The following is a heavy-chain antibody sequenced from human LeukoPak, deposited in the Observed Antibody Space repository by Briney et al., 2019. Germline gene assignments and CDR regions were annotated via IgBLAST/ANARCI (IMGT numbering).Heavy chain of an antibody. D-gene: IGHD1-1*01. CDR2: ISASGSNI. CDR1: GFPFSSYS. CDR3: VRVKGTYFDF. V-gene: IGHV3-48*01. Sequence: GGSLRLSCAASGFPFSSYSMNWVRQAPGKGLEWVSYISASGSNIYYLDSVKGRFTVSRDNAMNSLFLQMDRQRAEDTAVYYCVRVKGTYFDFWGQGTLVTVSS. J-gene: IGHJ4*02.